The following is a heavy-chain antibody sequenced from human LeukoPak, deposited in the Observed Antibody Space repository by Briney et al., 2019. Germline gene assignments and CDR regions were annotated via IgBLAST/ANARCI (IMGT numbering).Heavy chain of an antibody. Sequence: GGSLRLSCAASGFTFSNYAIHWVRQAPGKGLEWVADLSYDGSSKYFADSVKGRFTISRVTSKNTVYLQMNSLRPEDTAVYYCARSRASTRNYFDYWGQGTLVTVPS. CDR3: ARSRASTRNYFDY. D-gene: IGHD1-26*01. V-gene: IGHV3-30*01. CDR2: LSYDGSSK. CDR1: GFTFSNYA. J-gene: IGHJ4*02.